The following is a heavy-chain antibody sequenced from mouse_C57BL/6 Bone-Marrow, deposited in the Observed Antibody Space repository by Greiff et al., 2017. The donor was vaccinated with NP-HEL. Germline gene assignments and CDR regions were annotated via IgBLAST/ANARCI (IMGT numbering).Heavy chain of an antibody. CDR2: ISYDGSN. J-gene: IGHJ2*01. D-gene: IGHD2-4*01. Sequence: VQLKESGPGLVKPSQSLSLTCSVTGYSITSGYYWNWIRQFPGNKLEWMGYISYDGSNNYNPSLKNRISITRDTSKNQFFLKLNSVTTEDTAANYCARVRNDYGDGYFDYWGQGTTLTVSS. CDR1: GYSITSGYY. CDR3: ARVRNDYGDGYFDY. V-gene: IGHV3-6*01.